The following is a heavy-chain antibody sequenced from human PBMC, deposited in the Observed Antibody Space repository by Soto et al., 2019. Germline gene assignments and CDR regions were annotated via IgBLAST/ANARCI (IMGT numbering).Heavy chain of an antibody. CDR3: TGYCLSTPSYCYGMDG. CDR2: IKRKTDGGTA. J-gene: IGHJ6*02. D-gene: IGHD2-2*01. Sequence: PGGSLRLSCAASGFTFSNAWMNWVRQAPGKGLEWVGRIKRKTDGGTADYAAPVKGRFTISRDDSTNTLYLQMNSLNTEDTGVYYCTGYCLSTPSYCYGMDGWGQGTTVTVSS. CDR1: GFTFSNAW. V-gene: IGHV3-15*07.